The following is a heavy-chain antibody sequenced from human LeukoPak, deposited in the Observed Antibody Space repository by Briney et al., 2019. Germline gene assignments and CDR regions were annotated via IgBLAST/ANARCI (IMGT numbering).Heavy chain of an antibody. J-gene: IGHJ4*02. CDR1: GGSISSYY. CDR3: AREPTTAAGSSYFDY. Sequence: PSETLSLTCTVSGGSISSYYWSWIRQPPGKGLEWIGYIYYSGSTNYNPSLKSRVTISVDTSKNQFSLKLSSVTAADTAVYYCAREPTTAAGSSYFDYWGQGTLVTVSS. CDR2: IYYSGST. D-gene: IGHD6-13*01. V-gene: IGHV4-59*01.